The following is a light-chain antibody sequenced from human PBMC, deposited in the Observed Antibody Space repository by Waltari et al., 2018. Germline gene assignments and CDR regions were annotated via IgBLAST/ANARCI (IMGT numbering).Light chain of an antibody. Sequence: DIQMTQSPSTLSASVGDRVTITCRASQSISSWLAWYQQKPGKAPKLLIYKASSLESGLPSRFSGSASGTEFTLTISSLQPDDFATYYCQQYNSYSRTFGQGTKVEIK. V-gene: IGKV1-5*03. CDR2: KAS. CDR3: QQYNSYSRT. J-gene: IGKJ1*01. CDR1: QSISSW.